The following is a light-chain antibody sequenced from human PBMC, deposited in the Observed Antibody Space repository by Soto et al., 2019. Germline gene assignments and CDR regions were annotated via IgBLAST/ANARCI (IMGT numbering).Light chain of an antibody. V-gene: IGLV2-11*01. CDR2: DVT. CDR3: SSYTSSSTLGV. Sequence: QSALTQPRSVSESPGQSVTISCTGTSSDVGGYDYLSWYQQHPGKAPKLMIYDVTKRPSGVPDRFSGSKSGNTASLTISGLQAEDEADYYCSSYTSSSTLGVFGTGTKLTVL. CDR1: SSDVGGYDY. J-gene: IGLJ1*01.